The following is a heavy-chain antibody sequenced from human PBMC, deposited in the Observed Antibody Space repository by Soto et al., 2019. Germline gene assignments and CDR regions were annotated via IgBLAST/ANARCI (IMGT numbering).Heavy chain of an antibody. CDR2: IYYSGST. V-gene: IGHV4-39*01. Sequence: QLQLQESGPGLVKPSETLSLTCTVSGGSISSSSYYWGWIRQPPGKGLEWIGSIYYSGSTYYNPSLKSRVTISVDTSKNQFSLKLSSVTAADTAVYYCARQAEGYCSSTSCLPRFDPWGQGTLVTVSS. CDR1: GGSISSSSYY. D-gene: IGHD2-2*01. CDR3: ARQAEGYCSSTSCLPRFDP. J-gene: IGHJ5*02.